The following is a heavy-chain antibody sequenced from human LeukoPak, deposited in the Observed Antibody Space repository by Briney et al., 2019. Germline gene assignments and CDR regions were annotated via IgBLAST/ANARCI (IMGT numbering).Heavy chain of an antibody. V-gene: IGHV4-34*01. CDR1: GGSFSGYY. J-gene: IGHJ4*02. D-gene: IGHD3-10*01. Sequence: PSETLSLTCAVYGGSFSGYYWTWIRQPPGKGLEWIGEINHGGSANYNPSLKSRVTISIDTSKTQFSLKLNSVTAADTAVYYCARGPYYYGSWNSYNRFNVVYWGQGTLVTVSS. CDR3: ARGPYYYGSWNSYNRFNVVY. CDR2: INHGGSA.